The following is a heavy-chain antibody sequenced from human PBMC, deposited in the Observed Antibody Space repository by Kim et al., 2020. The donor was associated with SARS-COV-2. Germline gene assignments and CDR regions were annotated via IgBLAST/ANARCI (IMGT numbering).Heavy chain of an antibody. CDR1: GFTFDDYA. CDR3: AKDIGSGSKKLEVDY. Sequence: GGSQRLSCAASGFTFDDYAMHWVRQAPGKGLEWVSGISWNSGSIGYADSVKGRFTISRDNAKNSLYLQMNSLRAEDTALYYCAKDIGSGSKKLEVDYWGQGTLVTVSS. D-gene: IGHD3-10*01. CDR2: ISWNSGSI. V-gene: IGHV3-9*01. J-gene: IGHJ4*02.